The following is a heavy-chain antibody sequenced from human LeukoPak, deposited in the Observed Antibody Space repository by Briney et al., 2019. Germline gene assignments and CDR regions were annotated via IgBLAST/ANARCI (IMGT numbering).Heavy chain of an antibody. CDR2: ISSSSSYI. CDR1: GFTFSSYS. CDR3: ASGILTGYYNFDY. D-gene: IGHD3-9*01. V-gene: IGHV3-21*01. Sequence: GGSLRLSCPASGFTFSSYSMNWVRQAPGKGLEWVSSISSSSSYIYYADSVKGRFTISRDNAKNSLYLQMNSLRAEDTAVYYCASGILTGYYNFDYWGQGTLVTVSS. J-gene: IGHJ4*02.